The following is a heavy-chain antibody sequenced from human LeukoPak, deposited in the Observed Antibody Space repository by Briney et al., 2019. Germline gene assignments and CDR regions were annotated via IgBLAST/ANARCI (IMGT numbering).Heavy chain of an antibody. D-gene: IGHD3-22*01. Sequence: GASVKVSCKASGYTFTGYYMHWVRQAPGQGLEWMGIINPSGGSTSYAQKFQGRVTMTRDTSTSTVYMELSSLRSEDTAVYYCARPQDYDSSGYSPTSNDAFDIWGQGTMVTVSS. CDR1: GYTFTGYY. V-gene: IGHV1-46*01. J-gene: IGHJ3*02. CDR2: INPSGGST. CDR3: ARPQDYDSSGYSPTSNDAFDI.